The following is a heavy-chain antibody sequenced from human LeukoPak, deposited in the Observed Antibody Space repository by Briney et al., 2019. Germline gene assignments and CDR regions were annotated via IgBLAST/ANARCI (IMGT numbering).Heavy chain of an antibody. Sequence: SETLSLTCAVYGGSFSGYCWSWIRQPPGKGLEWIGEINHSGGTNYNPSLMGRVTISVDTSKNQFSLKLTSVTAADTAVYYCAREEAWSSSSLGGFDLWGQGTLVTVSS. CDR2: INHSGGT. CDR3: AREEAWSSSSLGGFDL. D-gene: IGHD6-6*01. J-gene: IGHJ5*02. CDR1: GGSFSGYC. V-gene: IGHV4-34*01.